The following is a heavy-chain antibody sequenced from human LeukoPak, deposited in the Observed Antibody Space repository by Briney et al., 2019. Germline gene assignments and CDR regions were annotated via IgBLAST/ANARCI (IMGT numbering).Heavy chain of an antibody. CDR2: VLGGADST. Sequence: PGGSLRLSCAAPGFTFSSHAMSWVRQAPGKGLEYVSAVLGGADSTYYADSVKGRCTISRDNSKNTLYLQMNSLRAEDTAVYYCAKRSPFYFDYWGQGTLVSVSS. CDR1: GFTFSSHA. V-gene: IGHV3-23*01. J-gene: IGHJ4*02. CDR3: AKRSPFYFDY.